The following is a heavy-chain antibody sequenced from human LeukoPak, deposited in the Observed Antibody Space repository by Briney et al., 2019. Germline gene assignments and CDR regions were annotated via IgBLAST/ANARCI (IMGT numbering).Heavy chain of an antibody. V-gene: IGHV3-23*01. CDR1: GFTFSSYA. D-gene: IGHD6-13*01. CDR3: AKDSGYSSSLRYWFDP. J-gene: IGHJ5*02. Sequence: GGSLRLSCAASGFTFSSYAMSWVRQAPGKGLGWVSAISGSGGSTYYADSVKGRFTISRDNSKNTLYLQMNSLRAEDTAVYYCAKDSGYSSSLRYWFDPWGQGTLVTVSS. CDR2: ISGSGGST.